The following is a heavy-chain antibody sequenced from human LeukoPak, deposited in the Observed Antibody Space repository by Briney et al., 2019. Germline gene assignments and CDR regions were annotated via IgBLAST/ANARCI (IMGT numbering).Heavy chain of an antibody. CDR2: IYYSGRT. Sequence: SETLSLTCIVSGDFVRNSNYYWGWIRQSPGKGLEWIGSIYYSGRTYYNPSLKTRVSMSVDTTKNQFSLKLTSVTAADTAVYYCARRRYYDGSGYLDWGQGTLVIVS. J-gene: IGHJ1*01. CDR1: GDFVRNSNYY. V-gene: IGHV4-39*01. D-gene: IGHD3-22*01. CDR3: ARRRYYDGSGYLD.